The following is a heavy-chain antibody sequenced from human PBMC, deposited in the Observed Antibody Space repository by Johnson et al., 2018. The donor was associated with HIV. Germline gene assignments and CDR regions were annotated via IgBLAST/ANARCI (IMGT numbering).Heavy chain of an antibody. Sequence: QVQLVESGGGVVQPGRSLRLSCAASGFTFRSYGMHWVRQAPGKGLEWVAVIWYDGLNKYYADSMKGRFTISRDNSKNTLYLQMNSLRAEDTAVYYCAKDRRMDDAFDVWGQGTMVTVSS. V-gene: IGHV3-33*06. CDR3: AKDRRMDDAFDV. CDR2: IWYDGLNK. D-gene: IGHD2-8*01. CDR1: GFTFRSYG. J-gene: IGHJ3*01.